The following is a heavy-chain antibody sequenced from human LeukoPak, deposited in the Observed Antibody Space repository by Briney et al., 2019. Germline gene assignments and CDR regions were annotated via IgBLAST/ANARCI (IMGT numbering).Heavy chain of an antibody. CDR2: ISYSVVS. J-gene: IGHJ5*02. D-gene: IGHD5-24*01. CDR3: ARLPEGGYATSLGWLDP. CDR1: SAAISGSY. V-gene: IGHV4-59*08. Sequence: SETLSLTCTVPSAAISGSYWIWIRQTPGKRLEWIGYISYSVVSTYNPSLGSRATISRDTSNQEVSLNLSSVTAADTAVYFCARLPEGGYATSLGWLDPWGQGTRVTVSS.